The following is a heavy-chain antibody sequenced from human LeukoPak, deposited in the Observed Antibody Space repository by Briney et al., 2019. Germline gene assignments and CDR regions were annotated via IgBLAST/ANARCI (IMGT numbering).Heavy chain of an antibody. CDR1: GFTFSSYA. D-gene: IGHD6-19*01. J-gene: IGHJ3*02. Sequence: GGSLRLSCAASGFTFSSYAMHWVRQAPGKGLEWVAVISYDGSNKYYADSVKGRFTISRDNSKNTPYLQMNSLRAEDTAVYYCARETTTVAGTNDAFDIWGQGTMVTVSS. CDR2: ISYDGSNK. V-gene: IGHV3-30-3*01. CDR3: ARETTTVAGTNDAFDI.